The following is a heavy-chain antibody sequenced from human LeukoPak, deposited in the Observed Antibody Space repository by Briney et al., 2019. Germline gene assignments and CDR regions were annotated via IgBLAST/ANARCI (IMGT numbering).Heavy chain of an antibody. CDR2: INSNGGST. D-gene: IGHD3-9*01. J-gene: IGHJ6*03. Sequence: GGSLRLSCAASGFTFDDYGMSWVRQAPGKGLEWVSGINSNGGSTGYADSVKGRFTISRDNAKNSLYLQMNSLRAEDTALYYCARTFYDISTGYYPTGYMDVWGKGTTVTVSS. CDR1: GFTFDDYG. CDR3: ARTFYDISTGYYPTGYMDV. V-gene: IGHV3-20*04.